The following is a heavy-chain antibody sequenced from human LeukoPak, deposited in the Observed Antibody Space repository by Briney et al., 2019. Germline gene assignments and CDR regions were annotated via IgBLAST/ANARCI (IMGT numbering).Heavy chain of an antibody. D-gene: IGHD3-10*01. V-gene: IGHV3-20*04. J-gene: IGHJ4*02. Sequence: PGGSLRLSCAASGFTFDDYGMSWVRQAPGKGLEWVSGINWNGGSTSYTDSVKGRFTISRDNAKNSLYLQMNSLRAEDTALYYCASNCHGSGSYYNKGLDYSGQGTLVTVSS. CDR2: INWNGGST. CDR1: GFTFDDYG. CDR3: ASNCHGSGSYYNKGLDY.